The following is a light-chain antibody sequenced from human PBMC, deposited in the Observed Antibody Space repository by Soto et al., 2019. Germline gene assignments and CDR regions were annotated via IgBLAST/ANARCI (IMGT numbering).Light chain of an antibody. Sequence: QSALTQPPSASGSPGQSVTIFCTGTSSDVGAYNYVSWYQQHPGKAPKLMIYEVSKRPSGVPDRFSGSKSGNRASLTVSGLQADDEADYYCSSSAGRSKRVFGGGTKVNVL. CDR3: SSSAGRSKRV. J-gene: IGLJ3*02. CDR1: SSDVGAYNY. CDR2: EVS. V-gene: IGLV2-8*01.